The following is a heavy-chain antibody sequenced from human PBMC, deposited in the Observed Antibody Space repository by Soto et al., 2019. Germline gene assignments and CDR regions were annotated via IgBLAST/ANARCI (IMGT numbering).Heavy chain of an antibody. CDR1: SGSISSSNW. CDR3: ARGQIAVAGTVDTYYYYYMDV. Sequence: PSETLSLTCAVSSGSISSSNWWSWVRQPPGKGLVWIGEIYHSGSTNYNPSLKSRVTISVDKSKNQFSLKLSSVTAADTAVYYCARGQIAVAGTVDTYYYYYMDVWGKGTTVTVSS. D-gene: IGHD6-19*01. V-gene: IGHV4-4*02. J-gene: IGHJ6*03. CDR2: IYHSGST.